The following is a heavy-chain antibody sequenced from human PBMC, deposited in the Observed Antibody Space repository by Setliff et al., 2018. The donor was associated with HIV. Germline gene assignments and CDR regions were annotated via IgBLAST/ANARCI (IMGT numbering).Heavy chain of an antibody. CDR3: ATLDQDFHSSAFDSFDI. J-gene: IGHJ3*02. Sequence: SETLSLTCAVYGGSFSGYYWSWIRQPPGKGLEWIGEINHSGSTNYNMSLWSRVTISLDSSINTAYMKLSRLRSDDTAMYYCATLDQDFHSSAFDSFDIWGQGTLVTVSS. V-gene: IGHV4-34*01. D-gene: IGHD3-9*01. CDR1: GGSFSGYY. CDR2: INHSGST.